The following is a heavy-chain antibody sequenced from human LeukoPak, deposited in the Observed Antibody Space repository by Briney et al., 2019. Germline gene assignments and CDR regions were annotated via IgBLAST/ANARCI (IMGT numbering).Heavy chain of an antibody. V-gene: IGHV1-69*04. CDR2: IIPILGIA. J-gene: IGHJ4*02. CDR1: GGTFSSYA. Sequence: SVKVSCKASGGTFSSYAISWVRQAPGQGLEWMGRIIPILGIANYAQKFQGRVTITADKSTSTAYMELSSLRSEDTAVYYCARDAAYGSGSYYFIDYWGQGTLVTVSS. CDR3: ARDAAYGSGSYYFIDY. D-gene: IGHD3-10*01.